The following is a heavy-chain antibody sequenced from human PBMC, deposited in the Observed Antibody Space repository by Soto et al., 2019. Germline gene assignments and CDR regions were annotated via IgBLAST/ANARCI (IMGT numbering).Heavy chain of an antibody. CDR3: AKGRVDCSCTSCYVGCDY. CDR2: ISGSGGST. J-gene: IGHJ4*02. D-gene: IGHD2-2*01. Sequence: EVQLLESGGGLVQPGGSLRLSCAASGFTFSSYAMSWVRQAPGKGLEWVSAISGSGGSTYYADSVKGRFTISRDNSKNALYLQISSLSVGDTAVCDCAKGRVDCSCTSCYVGCDYWGQGTLVTVSS. CDR1: GFTFSSYA. V-gene: IGHV3-23*01.